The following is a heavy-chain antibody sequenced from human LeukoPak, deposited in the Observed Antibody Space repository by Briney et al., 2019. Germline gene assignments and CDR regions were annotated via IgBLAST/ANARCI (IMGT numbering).Heavy chain of an antibody. CDR1: GFTFSSYW. D-gene: IGHD3-22*01. Sequence: TGGSLRLSCAASGFTFSSYWMSWVRQAPGKGLEWVANIKQDGSEKYYVDSVKGRFTISRDNAKNSLYLQMNSLRAEDTAVYYRARDAPYYYDSTPGYWGQGTLVTVSS. V-gene: IGHV3-7*01. CDR3: ARDAPYYYDSTPGY. CDR2: IKQDGSEK. J-gene: IGHJ4*02.